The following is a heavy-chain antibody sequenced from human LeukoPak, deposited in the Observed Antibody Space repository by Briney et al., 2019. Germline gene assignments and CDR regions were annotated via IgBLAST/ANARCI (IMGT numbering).Heavy chain of an antibody. J-gene: IGHJ5*02. D-gene: IGHD6-6*01. CDR1: GGSISSSSYY. CDR2: IYYSGST. V-gene: IGHV4-39*01. CDR3: ARPGLAPFSSFDP. Sequence: SETLSLTCTVSGGSISSSSYYWGWIRQPPGKGLEWIGSIYYSGSTYYNPSLKSRVTISVDTSKNQFSLKLSSVTAADTAVYYCARPGLAPFSSFDPWGQRTLVTVSS.